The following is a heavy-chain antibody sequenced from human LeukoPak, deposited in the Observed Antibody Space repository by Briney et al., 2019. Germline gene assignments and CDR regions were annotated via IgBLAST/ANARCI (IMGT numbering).Heavy chain of an antibody. CDR2: INWNGGST. V-gene: IGHV3-20*04. Sequence: GGSLRLSCAASGFTFSSYEMNWVRQAPGKGLEWVSGINWNGGSTGYADSVKGRFTISRDNAKNSLYLQMNSLRAEDTALYYCARDSVAAAGTDAFDIWGQGTMVTVSS. CDR3: ARDSVAAAGTDAFDI. CDR1: GFTFSSYE. J-gene: IGHJ3*02. D-gene: IGHD6-13*01.